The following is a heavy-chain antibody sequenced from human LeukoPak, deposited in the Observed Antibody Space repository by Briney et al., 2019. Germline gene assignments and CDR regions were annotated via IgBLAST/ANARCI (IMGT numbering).Heavy chain of an antibody. CDR2: ISSSSSTI. V-gene: IGHV3-48*02. CDR1: GFTFSSYS. J-gene: IGHJ4*02. CDR3: AKVIVGAARGVDY. Sequence: PGGSLRLSCAASGFTFSSYSMNWVRQAPGKGLEWVSYISSSSSTIYYADSVKGRFTISRDNARNSLYLQMNSLRDEDTAVYYCAKVIVGAARGVDYRGQGTLVTVSS. D-gene: IGHD1-26*01.